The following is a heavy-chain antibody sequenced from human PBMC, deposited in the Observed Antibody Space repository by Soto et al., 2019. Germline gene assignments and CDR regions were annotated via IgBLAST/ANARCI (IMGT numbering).Heavy chain of an antibody. J-gene: IGHJ3*02. CDR2: IYYSGST. V-gene: IGHV4-31*03. CDR3: AREDVGMGDAFDI. D-gene: IGHD7-27*01. Sequence: SETLSLTCTVSGGSISSGGYYWSWIRQHPGKGLEWIGYIYYSGSTYYNPSLKSRVTISVDTSKNQFSLKLGSVTAADTAVYYWAREDVGMGDAFDIWGQGTMVTVSS. CDR1: GGSISSGGYY.